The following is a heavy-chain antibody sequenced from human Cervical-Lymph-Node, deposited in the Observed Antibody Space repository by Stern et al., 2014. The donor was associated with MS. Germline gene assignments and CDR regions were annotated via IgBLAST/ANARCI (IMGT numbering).Heavy chain of an antibody. V-gene: IGHV3-30*18. J-gene: IGHJ3*01. CDR3: AKGRTVGGKNVGAFDY. CDR1: GFSFSNFG. D-gene: IGHD6-19*01. CDR2: ISYDGSDT. Sequence: QVQLVESGGGVVQPRRSLTLSCAASGFSFSNFGMHWVRLAPGKGLEWAGLISYDGSDTYYADSLKGCFTIFRENTTNAVFMPMNSLKPEDTAVYSCAKGRTVGGKNVGAFDYWGQGTMVTVSS.